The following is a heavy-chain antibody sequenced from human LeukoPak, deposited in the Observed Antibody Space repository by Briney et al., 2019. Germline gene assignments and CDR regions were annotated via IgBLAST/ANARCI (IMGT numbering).Heavy chain of an antibody. J-gene: IGHJ5*02. CDR1: GCSISTYY. CDR2: INNSGST. Sequence: AETLSLTCTVSGCSISTYYWTWIRQPAGKGLEWIGRINNSGSTNYNPSLRSRVSMSVERSKKQFSVTLSSVTAADTAVYFCARGGGDPRWLDPWGQGTLVTVSS. D-gene: IGHD6-25*01. CDR3: ARGGGDPRWLDP. V-gene: IGHV4-4*07.